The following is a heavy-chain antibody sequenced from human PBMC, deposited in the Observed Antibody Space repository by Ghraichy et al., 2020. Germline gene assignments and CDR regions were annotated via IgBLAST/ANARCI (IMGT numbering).Heavy chain of an antibody. J-gene: IGHJ5*02. D-gene: IGHD1-7*01. V-gene: IGHV4-4*02. CDR1: GGSISSSNW. CDR3: ARDIYNWNYGAQVRWFDP. CDR2: IYHSGST. Sequence: SETLSLTCAVSGGSISSSNWWSWVRQPPGKGLEWIGEIYHSGSTNYNPSLKSRVTISVDKSKNQFSLKLSSVTAADTAVYYCARDIYNWNYGAQVRWFDPWGQGTLVTVSS.